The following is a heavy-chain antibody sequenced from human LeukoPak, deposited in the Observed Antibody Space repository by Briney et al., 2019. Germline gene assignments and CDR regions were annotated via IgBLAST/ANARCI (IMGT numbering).Heavy chain of an antibody. D-gene: IGHD3-22*01. CDR1: GGSISSSSYY. Sequence: SETLSLTCTVSGGSISSSSYYWGWIRQPPGKGLEWIGSIYYSGSTYYNPSLKSRVTISVDTSKNQFSLKLSSVTAADTAVYYCARDSSGYPGAYWGQGTLVTVSS. V-gene: IGHV4-39*07. CDR3: ARDSSGYPGAY. J-gene: IGHJ4*02. CDR2: IYYSGST.